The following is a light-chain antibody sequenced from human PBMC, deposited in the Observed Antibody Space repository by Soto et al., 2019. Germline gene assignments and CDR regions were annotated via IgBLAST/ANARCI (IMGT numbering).Light chain of an antibody. CDR2: AAS. CDR3: KQSYSTVT. Sequence: AIHLTQSPSSLSSSLGDSVTITCRASQGIRSALGWYQQKPGKVPKLLIYAASTLQSGVQSRFSGSGFGTDSTLTIKSLQPEDFATYYCKQSYSTVTFGQGTRLEIK. CDR1: QGIRSA. V-gene: IGKV1-6*01. J-gene: IGKJ5*01.